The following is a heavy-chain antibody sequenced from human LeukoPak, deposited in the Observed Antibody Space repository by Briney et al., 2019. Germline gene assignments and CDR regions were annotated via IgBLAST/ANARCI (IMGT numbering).Heavy chain of an antibody. J-gene: IGHJ1*01. Sequence: GGSLRLSCAASGFTFSSYAMHWVRQAPGKGLEWVAVISYDGSNKYYADSVKGRFTISRDNSKNTPYLQMNSLRAEDTAVYYCARDKLRAAAAYFQHWGQGTLVTVSS. CDR1: GFTFSSYA. CDR2: ISYDGSNK. V-gene: IGHV3-30-3*01. D-gene: IGHD6-13*01. CDR3: ARDKLRAAAAYFQH.